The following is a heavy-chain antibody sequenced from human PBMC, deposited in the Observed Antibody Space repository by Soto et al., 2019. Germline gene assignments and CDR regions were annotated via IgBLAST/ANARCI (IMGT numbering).Heavy chain of an antibody. V-gene: IGHV1-3*01. J-gene: IGHJ4*02. CDR3: ARDLGVVVIDY. CDR2: INAGNGDT. CDR1: GYTFTTYA. D-gene: IGHD3-22*01. Sequence: VQLVQSGAEVKKPGASVKVSCKASGYTFTTYAIHWVRQAPGQRLEWMGWINAGNGDTKYSQKFQGRVTIIRDTSASTAYMELSCLRSEDTAVYYCARDLGVVVIDYWGQGTLVTVSS.